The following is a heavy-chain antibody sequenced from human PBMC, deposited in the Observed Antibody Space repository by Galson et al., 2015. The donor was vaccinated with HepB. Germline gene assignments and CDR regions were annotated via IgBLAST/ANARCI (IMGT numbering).Heavy chain of an antibody. J-gene: IGHJ4*02. D-gene: IGHD6-19*01. CDR3: AKQMFYNSGRYYDC. CDR1: GFTFSSYA. Sequence: SLRLSCAASGFTFSSYAMSWVRQAPGKGLEWVSAISGSGGSTYYADSVKGRFTISRDNSKNTLYLQMNSLRAEDTAVYYCAKQMFYNSGRYYDCWGQGTQVTVSS. V-gene: IGHV3-23*01. CDR2: ISGSGGST.